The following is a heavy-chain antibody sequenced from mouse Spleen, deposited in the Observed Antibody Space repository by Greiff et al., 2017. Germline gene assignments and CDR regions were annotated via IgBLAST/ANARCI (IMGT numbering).Heavy chain of an antibody. Sequence: QVQLQQPGAELVRPGSSVKLSCKASGYTFTSYWMDWVKQRPGQGLEWIGNIYPSDSETHYNQKFKDKATLTVDKSSSTAYMQLSSLTSEDSAVYYCARSGNWDSAYWGQGTLVTVSA. CDR1: GYTFTSYW. V-gene: IGHV1-61*01. CDR2: IYPSDSET. D-gene: IGHD4-1*01. J-gene: IGHJ3*01. CDR3: ARSGNWDSAY.